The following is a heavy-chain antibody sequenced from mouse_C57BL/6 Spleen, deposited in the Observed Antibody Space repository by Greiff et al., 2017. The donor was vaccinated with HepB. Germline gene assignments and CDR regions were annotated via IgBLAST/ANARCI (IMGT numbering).Heavy chain of an antibody. CDR2: INPNNGGT. V-gene: IGHV1-26*01. D-gene: IGHD1-1*01. CDR1: GYTFTDYY. Sequence: VQLQQSGPELVKPGASVKISCKASGYTFTDYYMNWVKQSHGKSLEWIGDINPNNGGTSYNQKFKGKATLTVDKSSSTADMELRSLTSEDSAVYYCARKRYYGLSYWYFDVWGTGTTVTVSS. CDR3: ARKRYYGLSYWYFDV. J-gene: IGHJ1*03.